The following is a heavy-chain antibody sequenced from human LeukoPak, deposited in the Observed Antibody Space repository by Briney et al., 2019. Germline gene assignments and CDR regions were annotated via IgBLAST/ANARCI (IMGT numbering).Heavy chain of an antibody. V-gene: IGHV1-2*02. CDR2: INPNSGGT. CDR1: GYTFTGYY. CDR3: ARDQTTVTHYYYYYYMDV. J-gene: IGHJ6*03. D-gene: IGHD4-17*01. Sequence: ASVKVSCKASGYTFTGYYMHWVRQAPGQGLEWMGWINPNSGGTNYAQKFQGRVTMTRDTSISTAYMKLSRLRSDDTAVYYCARDQTTVTHYYYYYYMDVWGKGTTVTISS.